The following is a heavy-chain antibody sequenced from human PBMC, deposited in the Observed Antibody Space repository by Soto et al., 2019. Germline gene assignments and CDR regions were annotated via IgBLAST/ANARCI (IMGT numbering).Heavy chain of an antibody. Sequence: SETLSLTCSVSGDSINSDKYYWGWIRQPPGKGLELIGSIYFRGNTYYKPSLQTRFTISLDKSKSQFSLKLNSVTAADSAVYFCARLEGLATISYYFDFWGQGALVTVSS. CDR2: IYFRGNT. CDR3: ARLEGLATISYYFDF. J-gene: IGHJ4*02. D-gene: IGHD3-9*01. V-gene: IGHV4-39*01. CDR1: GDSINSDKYY.